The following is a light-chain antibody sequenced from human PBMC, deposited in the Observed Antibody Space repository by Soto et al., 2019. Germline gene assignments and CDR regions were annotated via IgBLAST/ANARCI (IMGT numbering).Light chain of an antibody. J-gene: IGKJ5*01. CDR1: QSVSSSH. V-gene: IGKV3-20*01. CDR3: QQYGYSPIT. Sequence: DIVLTQSPGPLSLSPGERATLSCRASQSVSSSHLAWYQHQPGQAPRLIIYAASSRATGSPDRFSGGGSGTDCTLTISRLEPEDVAVYYCQQYGYSPITLGQGTRLEIK. CDR2: AAS.